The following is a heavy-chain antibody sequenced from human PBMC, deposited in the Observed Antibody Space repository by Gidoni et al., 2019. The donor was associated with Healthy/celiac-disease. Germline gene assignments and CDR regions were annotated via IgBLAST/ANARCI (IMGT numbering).Heavy chain of an antibody. CDR3: AGGVYSSSWFRH. CDR1: GGSFSGYY. CDR2: INHSGST. D-gene: IGHD6-13*01. J-gene: IGHJ4*01. V-gene: IGHV4-34*01. Sequence: QLQLQQWGAGLLNPAETLCRTCAVYGGSFSGYYWSWIRQPPGKGLEWIGEINHSGSTNYDPARKSRVTISVDTSKNQFSLKLSSVTAADTAVYYCAGGVYSSSWFRHWGQGTLVTVSS.